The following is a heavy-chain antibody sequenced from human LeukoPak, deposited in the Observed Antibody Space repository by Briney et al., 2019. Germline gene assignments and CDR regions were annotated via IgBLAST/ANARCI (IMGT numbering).Heavy chain of an antibody. CDR1: GFTVSSNY. CDR2: IYSGGST. V-gene: IGHV3-53*01. CDR3: ADGNRCTSPNCLGYYYFYMDV. Sequence: GGSLRLSCAASGFTVSSNYMSWVRQAPEKGREWVSVIYSGGSTYYADSVKGRFTISRDNSKNTLYLQMNSLRAEDTAVYYCADGNRCTSPNCLGYYYFYMDVWGKGTTVTVSS. D-gene: IGHD2-8*01. J-gene: IGHJ6*03.